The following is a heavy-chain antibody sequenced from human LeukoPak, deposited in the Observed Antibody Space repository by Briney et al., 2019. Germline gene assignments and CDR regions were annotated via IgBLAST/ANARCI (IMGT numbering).Heavy chain of an antibody. Sequence: PSDTLSLTCAVYGGSFSGYYWSWIRHPPGKGLEWIGEINHSGSTNYNPSLKSRVTISVDTSKNHFSLKLGSVTAADTAVYYCARTKFGGIGYFDYWGQGTLVTVSS. CDR2: INHSGST. CDR1: GGSFSGYY. CDR3: ARTKFGGIGYFDY. J-gene: IGHJ4*02. V-gene: IGHV4-34*01. D-gene: IGHD3-16*01.